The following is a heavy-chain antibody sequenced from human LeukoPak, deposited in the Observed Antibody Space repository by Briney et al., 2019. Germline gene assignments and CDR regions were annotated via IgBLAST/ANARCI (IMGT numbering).Heavy chain of an antibody. J-gene: IGHJ3*02. CDR2: ISGSGGST. CDR3: AKGLITMIVVVINDAFDI. Sequence: GGSLRLSCVASGFTFSSYAMSWARQAQGKGLECVTAISGSGGSTYYVDSVKGRLTISRDNSKNTLYLQMNSLRAEDTAVYYCAKGLITMIVVVINDAFDIWGQGTMVTVSS. CDR1: GFTFSSYA. D-gene: IGHD3-22*01. V-gene: IGHV3-23*01.